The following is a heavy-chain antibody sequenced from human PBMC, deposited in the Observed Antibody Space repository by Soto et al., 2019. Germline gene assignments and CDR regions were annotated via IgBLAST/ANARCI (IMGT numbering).Heavy chain of an antibody. V-gene: IGHV3-30-3*01. CDR3: ARDTAERYYDSSGYTLDY. Sequence: GGSLRLSCAASGFTFSTYAMHWVRQAPGKGLEWVAIISYGGSIKYYADSVKGRFTISRDISKNTLYLQMNSLRVEDTAVYYCARDTAERYYDSSGYTLDYWGQGTLVTVSS. CDR1: GFTFSTYA. J-gene: IGHJ4*02. D-gene: IGHD3-22*01. CDR2: ISYGGSIK.